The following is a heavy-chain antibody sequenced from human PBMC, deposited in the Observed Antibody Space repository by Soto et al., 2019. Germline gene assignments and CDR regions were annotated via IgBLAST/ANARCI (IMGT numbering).Heavy chain of an antibody. Sequence: VGSLRLSCAASGFTFHTYGMHWVRQFPGKGLQWVAIIWYDGSIKYYADSVRGRFTVSRDNSKNTLYLHMNSLRDEDTAVYYCARIDCTGDNCNPYYHYGMDVWGQGTAVTVSS. CDR3: ARIDCTGDNCNPYYHYGMDV. D-gene: IGHD2-8*02. CDR2: IWYDGSIK. CDR1: GFTFHTYG. J-gene: IGHJ6*02. V-gene: IGHV3-33*01.